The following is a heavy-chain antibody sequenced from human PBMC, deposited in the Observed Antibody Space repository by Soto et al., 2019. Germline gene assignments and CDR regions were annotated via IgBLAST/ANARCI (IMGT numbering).Heavy chain of an antibody. V-gene: IGHV1-69*13. Sequence: SVKVSCKASGGTFSSYAISWVRQAPGQGLEWMGGIIPIFGTANYAQKFQGRVTITADESTSTAYMELSSLRSEDTAVYYCARDTPLTPTDSDILTGPDPIWGQGTLVTVSS. D-gene: IGHD3-9*01. J-gene: IGHJ4*02. CDR1: GGTFSSYA. CDR3: ARDTPLTPTDSDILTGPDPI. CDR2: IIPIFGTA.